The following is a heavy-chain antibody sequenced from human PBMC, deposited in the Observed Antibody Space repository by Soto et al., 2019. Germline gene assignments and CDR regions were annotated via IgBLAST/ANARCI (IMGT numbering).Heavy chain of an antibody. CDR1: GFTFGDYA. J-gene: IGHJ6*02. CDR2: ISWNSGSI. V-gene: IGHV3-9*01. CDR3: AKDRGGSYDYYYYGMDV. Sequence: EVQLVESGGGLVQPGRSLRLSCAASGFTFGDYAMHWVRQAPGKGLEWVSGISWNSGSIGYADSVKGRFTISRDNAKNSLYLQMNSLRAEDTALYYCAKDRGGSYDYYYYGMDVWGQGTTVTVSS. D-gene: IGHD1-26*01.